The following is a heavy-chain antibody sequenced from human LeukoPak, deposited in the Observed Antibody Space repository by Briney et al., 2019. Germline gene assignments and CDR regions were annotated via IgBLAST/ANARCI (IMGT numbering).Heavy chain of an antibody. CDR1: GYTFTSYD. J-gene: IGHJ3*02. D-gene: IGHD6-6*01. CDR2: MNPNSGNT. CDR3: ARDRSSSSTLIDAFDI. Sequence: ASVKVSCKASGYTFTSYDINWVRQATGQGLEWMGWMNPNSGNTGYAQKFQGRVTMTRNTSISTAYMELRSLRSDDTAVYYCARDRSSSSTLIDAFDIWGQGTMVTVSS. V-gene: IGHV1-8*01.